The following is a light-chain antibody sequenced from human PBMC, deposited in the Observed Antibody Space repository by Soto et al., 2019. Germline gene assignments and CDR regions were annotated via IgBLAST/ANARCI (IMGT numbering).Light chain of an antibody. J-gene: IGLJ1*01. CDR2: DVS. CDR3: SSYRTSATPSYV. Sequence: QSALTQPASVSGSPGQSITISCHGTNSDIGAYNYVSWYQQHPGKAPKVVISDVSKRPSGISDRFSGSKSGNTASLTISRLLAEDEADYYCSSYRTSATPSYVFGAGNKVTVL. V-gene: IGLV2-14*03. CDR1: NSDIGAYNY.